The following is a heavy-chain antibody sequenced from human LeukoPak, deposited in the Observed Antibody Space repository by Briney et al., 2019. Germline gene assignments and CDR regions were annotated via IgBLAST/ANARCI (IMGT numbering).Heavy chain of an antibody. CDR3: ARDPGLRFLEWSYYFDY. D-gene: IGHD3-3*01. CDR2: ISSSSRYI. J-gene: IGHJ4*02. CDR1: GFTFSSYG. V-gene: IGHV3-21*01. Sequence: NPGGSLRLSCEASGFTFSSYGMIWVRQAPGKGLEWVSSISSSSRYIYYADSVKGRFTISRDNAKNSLYLQMTSLRAEDTAVYYCARDPGLRFLEWSYYFDYWGQGTLVTVSS.